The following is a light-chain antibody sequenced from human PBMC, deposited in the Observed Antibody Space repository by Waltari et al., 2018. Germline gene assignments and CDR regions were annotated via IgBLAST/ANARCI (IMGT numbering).Light chain of an antibody. CDR3: QHYYTPPLT. J-gene: IGKJ4*01. CDR2: WAS. Sequence: DIVLTEAPDPLAVSLGGRANINCKSTQSILYSSNNKNSLAWYQQKPGQPPKLLISWASTRESGVPDRFSGSGSGTDFTLTISSLQAEDVAVYYCQHYYTPPLTFGGGTKVEIK. CDR1: QSILYSSNNKNS. V-gene: IGKV4-1*01.